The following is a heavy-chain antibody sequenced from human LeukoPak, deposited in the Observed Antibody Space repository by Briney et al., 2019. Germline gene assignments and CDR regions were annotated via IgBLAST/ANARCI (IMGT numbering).Heavy chain of an antibody. CDR2: IIPIFGTA. D-gene: IGHD6-13*01. Sequence: SVKVSCKASGGTFSSYAISWARQAPGQGLEWMGGIIPIFGTANYAQKFQGRVTITADESTSTAYMELSSLRSEDTAVYYCARGVTAAAGTGVFDYWGQGTLVTVSS. J-gene: IGHJ4*02. CDR1: GGTFSSYA. V-gene: IGHV1-69*13. CDR3: ARGVTAAAGTGVFDY.